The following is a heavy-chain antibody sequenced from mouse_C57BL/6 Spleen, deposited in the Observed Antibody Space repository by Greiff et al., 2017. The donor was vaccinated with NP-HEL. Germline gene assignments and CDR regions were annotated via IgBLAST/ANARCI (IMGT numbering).Heavy chain of an antibody. CDR2: ISYDGSN. J-gene: IGHJ2*01. CDR3: ARCDYEGFDY. CDR1: GYSITSGYY. V-gene: IGHV3-6*01. D-gene: IGHD2-4*01. Sequence: VQLKESGPGLVKPSQSLSLTCSVTGYSITSGYYWNWIRQFPGNKLEWMGYISYDGSNNYNPSLKNRISITRDTSKNQFFLKLNSVTTEDTATYYCARCDYEGFDYWGQGTTLTVSS.